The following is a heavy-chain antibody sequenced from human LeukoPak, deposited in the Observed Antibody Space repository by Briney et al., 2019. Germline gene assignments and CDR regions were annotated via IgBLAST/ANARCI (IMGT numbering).Heavy chain of an antibody. CDR1: GFTFSNAW. Sequence: GGSLRLSCAASGFTFSNAWMSWVRQAPGKGLEWVGRIKSKTDGGTTDYAAPVKGRFTISRDDSKNTLYLQMNSLKTEDTAVYYCARGYWGSTSFDYWGQGTLVTVSS. J-gene: IGHJ4*02. CDR2: IKSKTDGGTT. CDR3: ARGYWGSTSFDY. D-gene: IGHD7-27*01. V-gene: IGHV3-15*01.